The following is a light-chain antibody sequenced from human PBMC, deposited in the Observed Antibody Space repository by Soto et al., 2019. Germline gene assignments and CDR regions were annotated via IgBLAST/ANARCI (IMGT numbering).Light chain of an antibody. CDR3: QHYNNWPRT. Sequence: EIVMTQSPATLSVSPGERATLSCRASQSVSSNLAWYQQKPGQARRLLIYGASTRATGIPARFSGSGSGTEFTLTISSLQSEDFAVYYCQHYNNWPRTFGQGTKXEIK. V-gene: IGKV3-15*01. CDR2: GAS. J-gene: IGKJ1*01. CDR1: QSVSSN.